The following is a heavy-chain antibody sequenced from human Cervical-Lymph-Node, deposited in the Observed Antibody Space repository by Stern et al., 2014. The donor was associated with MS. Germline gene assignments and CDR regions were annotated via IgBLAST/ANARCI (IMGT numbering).Heavy chain of an antibody. Sequence: VHLVESGAAMKKPGASVKVSCKASGYPFTTYEMNWLRQAPGQGLEWMGKINPYNGDTESAQKFLGRVTMTRDTSMGTAYMELSSLRSDDTAVYYCARSLCSGADDCYLNWFDPWGQGTLVTVSA. CDR1: GYPFTTYE. J-gene: IGHJ5*02. D-gene: IGHD2-21*02. V-gene: IGHV1-2*02. CDR3: ARSLCSGADDCYLNWFDP. CDR2: INPYNGDT.